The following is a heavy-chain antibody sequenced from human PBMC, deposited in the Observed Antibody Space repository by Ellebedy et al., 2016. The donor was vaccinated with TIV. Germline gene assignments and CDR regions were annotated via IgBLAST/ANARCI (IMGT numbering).Heavy chain of an antibody. CDR3: ARLSARRTGITTIHPDY. J-gene: IGHJ4*02. Sequence: ASVKVSXXASGYTFTGYYMHWVRQAPGQGLEWMGWINPNSGGTNYAQKFQGRVTMTRDTSISTAYMELSRLRSDDTAVYYCARLSARRTGITTIHPDYWGQGTLVTVSS. CDR2: INPNSGGT. V-gene: IGHV1-2*02. CDR1: GYTFTGYY. D-gene: IGHD5-12*01.